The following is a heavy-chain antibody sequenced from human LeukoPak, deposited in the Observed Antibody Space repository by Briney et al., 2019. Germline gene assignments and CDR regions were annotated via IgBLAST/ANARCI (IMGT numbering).Heavy chain of an antibody. CDR2: IYYSGST. D-gene: IGHD6-13*01. Sequence: SETLSLTCTVSGGSISSYYWSWIRQPPGKGLEWIGYIYYSGSTNYNPSLKSRVTISVDTSKNQFSLKLSSVAAADTAVYYCARGGRLYSSSWYDYWGQGTLVVVSS. CDR3: ARGGRLYSSSWYDY. J-gene: IGHJ4*02. CDR1: GGSISSYY. V-gene: IGHV4-59*01.